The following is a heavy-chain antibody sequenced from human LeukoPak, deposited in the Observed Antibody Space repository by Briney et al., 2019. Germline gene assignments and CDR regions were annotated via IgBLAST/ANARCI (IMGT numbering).Heavy chain of an antibody. J-gene: IGHJ4*02. D-gene: IGHD2-15*01. CDR3: ARDRPRYCSGGSCYDY. CDR2: INPNSGGT. CDR1: GYTFTGYY. Sequence: GASVKVSCKASGYTFTGYYMHWVRQAPGQGLEWMGWINPNSGGTNYAQKFQGRVTMTRDTSISTAYMELSRLRSDDTVVYYCARDRPRYCSGGSCYDYWGQGTLVTVSS. V-gene: IGHV1-2*02.